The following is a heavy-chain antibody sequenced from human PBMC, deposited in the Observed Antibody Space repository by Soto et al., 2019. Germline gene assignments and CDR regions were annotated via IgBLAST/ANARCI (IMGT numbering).Heavy chain of an antibody. Sequence: GGSLRLSCAASGFTFSSYAMHWVRQAPGKGLEWVAVISYDGSNIYYADSVKGRFTISRDNAKNSLYLQMNSLRAEDTAVYYCARDWPGSGYEYWGQGTLVTVSS. CDR1: GFTFSSYA. CDR3: ARDWPGSGYEY. CDR2: ISYDGSNI. D-gene: IGHD5-12*01. V-gene: IGHV3-30-3*01. J-gene: IGHJ4*02.